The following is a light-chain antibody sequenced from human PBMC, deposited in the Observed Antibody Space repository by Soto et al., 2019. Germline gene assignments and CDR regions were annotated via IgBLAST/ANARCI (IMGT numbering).Light chain of an antibody. CDR2: DAS. V-gene: IGKV3-11*01. CDR1: QSVSSY. J-gene: IGKJ4*01. CDR3: QQRSDWPLT. Sequence: EIVLTQSPATLSSSPGERVTLSCRASQSVSSYFAWYQQKPGLAPRLLIYDASTRAAGIPARFSGSGSGTDFTLTISSLEPDDFAVYYCQQRSDWPLTFGGGTKVDIK.